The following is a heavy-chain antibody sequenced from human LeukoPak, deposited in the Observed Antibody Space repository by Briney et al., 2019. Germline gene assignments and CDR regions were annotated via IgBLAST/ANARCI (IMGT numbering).Heavy chain of an antibody. J-gene: IGHJ4*02. Sequence: ASVKVSCKASGYTFTSYDINWVRQATGQGLEWMGWMNPNSGNTGYAQKFQGRVTMTEDTSTDTAYMELSSLRSEDTAVYYCATGREPLVLGYWGQGTLVTVSS. V-gene: IGHV1-8*01. CDR2: MNPNSGNT. D-gene: IGHD6-6*01. CDR1: GYTFTSYD. CDR3: ATGREPLVLGY.